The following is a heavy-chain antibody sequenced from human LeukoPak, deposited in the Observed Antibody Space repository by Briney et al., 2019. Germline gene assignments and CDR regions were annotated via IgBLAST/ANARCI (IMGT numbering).Heavy chain of an antibody. CDR1: GGSISSYY. CDR3: ARGGSQYFDL. V-gene: IGHV4-4*07. Sequence: PSETLSLTCTVSGGSISSYYWSWIRQPAGKGLEWIGRIYTSGSTNYNPSLKSRVTISVDKSKNQYSLKLSSVTAADTAVYYCARGGSQYFDLWGRGTLVTVSS. CDR2: IYTSGST. J-gene: IGHJ2*01. D-gene: IGHD3-10*01.